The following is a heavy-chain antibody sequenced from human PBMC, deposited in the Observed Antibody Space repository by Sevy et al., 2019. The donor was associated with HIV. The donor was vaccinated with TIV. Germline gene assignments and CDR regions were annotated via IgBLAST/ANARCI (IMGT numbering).Heavy chain of an antibody. CDR2: INPNSGGT. CDR3: ARGSVLSIAARPVDY. D-gene: IGHD6-6*01. CDR1: GYTFTGYY. J-gene: IGHJ4*02. Sequence: ASVKVSCKASGYTFTGYYMHWVRQAPGQGLEWMGRINPNSGGTNYAQKFQGRVTMTRDTSISTAYMELGRLRSDDTAVYYCARGSVLSIAARPVDYWGQGTLVTVSS. V-gene: IGHV1-2*06.